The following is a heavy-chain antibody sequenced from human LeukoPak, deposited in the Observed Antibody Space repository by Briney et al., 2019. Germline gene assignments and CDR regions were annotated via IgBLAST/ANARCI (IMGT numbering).Heavy chain of an antibody. CDR3: ARDSRGLSYYDSRGCGVDY. Sequence: GGTLRLSCAASGFTFSNYGMNWVRQAPGKGLEWVSGITSSGITYYADSVKGRFTISRDNAKNSLYLQMNSLRAEDTAVYYCARDSRGLSYYDSRGCGVDYWGQGTLVTVSS. J-gene: IGHJ4*02. CDR2: ITSSGIT. V-gene: IGHV3-69-1*01. CDR1: GFTFSNYG. D-gene: IGHD3-22*01.